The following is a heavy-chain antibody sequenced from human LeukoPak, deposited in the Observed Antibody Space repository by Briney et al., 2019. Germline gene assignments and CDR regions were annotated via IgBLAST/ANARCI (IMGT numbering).Heavy chain of an antibody. CDR2: ISATGSPI. D-gene: IGHD2-21*02. V-gene: IGHV3-48*01. CDR1: SLSGFG. Sequence: GGSLRLSGSFSLSGFGLTWVRQAPGKGLEWVSYISATGSPIYYSDSVKGRFTISRDNAKNSLYLQMDSLGAEDTAVYYCARSMTSAFYFDIWGRGTLVTVSS. J-gene: IGHJ4*02. CDR3: ARSMTSAFYFDI.